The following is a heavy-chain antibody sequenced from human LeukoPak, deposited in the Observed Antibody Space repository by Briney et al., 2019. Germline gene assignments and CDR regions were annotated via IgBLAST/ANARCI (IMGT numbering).Heavy chain of an antibody. D-gene: IGHD3-10*01. CDR1: GFTFSSYA. Sequence: QPGGSLRLSCAASGFTFSSYAMNWVRQAPGKGLEWVSAISGSRGTTYYADSVKGRFTISRDNSKNTLYLQMNGLRAEDTAVYYCAKSLRFEDYTNLPFDFWGQGTLVTVSS. CDR3: AKSLRFEDYTNLPFDF. J-gene: IGHJ4*02. CDR2: ISGSRGTT. V-gene: IGHV3-23*01.